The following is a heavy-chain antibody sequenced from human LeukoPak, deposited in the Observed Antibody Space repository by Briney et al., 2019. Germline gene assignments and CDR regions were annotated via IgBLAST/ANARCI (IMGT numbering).Heavy chain of an antibody. CDR1: GFTFSSYA. V-gene: IGHV3-23*01. CDR2: ISGSGGST. CDR3: AKDLFYYDSSGLFDY. Sequence: PGGSLRLSCAASGFTFSSYAMSWVRQAPGKGLEWVSAISGSGGSTYYADSVKGRFTISRDNPKNTLYLQMNSLRAEDTAVYYCAKDLFYYDSSGLFDYWGQGTLVTVSS. J-gene: IGHJ4*02. D-gene: IGHD3-22*01.